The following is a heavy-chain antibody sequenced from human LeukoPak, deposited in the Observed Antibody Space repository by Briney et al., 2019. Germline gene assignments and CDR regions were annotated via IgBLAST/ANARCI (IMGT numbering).Heavy chain of an antibody. J-gene: IGHJ5*02. D-gene: IGHD3-22*01. V-gene: IGHV1-2*02. CDR2: INPNSGGT. CDR1: GYTFTGYY. CDR3: ARDYYESSGYSNWFDP. Sequence: ASVKVSCKASGYTFTGYYMHWVRQAPGQGLEWMGWINPNSGGTNYAQKFQGRVTMTRDTSISTAYMELSRLRSDDTAVYYCARDYYESSGYSNWFDPWGQGTLVTVSS.